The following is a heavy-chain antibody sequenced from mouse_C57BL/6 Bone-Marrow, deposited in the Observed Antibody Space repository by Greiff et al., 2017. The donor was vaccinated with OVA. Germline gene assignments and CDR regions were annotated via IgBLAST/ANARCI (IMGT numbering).Heavy chain of an antibody. J-gene: IGHJ1*03. Sequence: EGKLVESGGDLVKPGGSLKLSCAASGFTFSSYGMSWVRQTPDKRLEWVATISSGGSYTYYPDSVKGRFTISRDNAKNTLYLQMSSLKSEDTAMYYCARRDGYYYWYFDVWGTGTTVTVSS. CDR3: ARRDGYYYWYFDV. CDR1: GFTFSSYG. D-gene: IGHD2-3*01. V-gene: IGHV5-6*02. CDR2: ISSGGSYT.